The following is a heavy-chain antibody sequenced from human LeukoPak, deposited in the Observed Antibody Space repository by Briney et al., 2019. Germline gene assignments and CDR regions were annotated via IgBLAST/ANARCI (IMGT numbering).Heavy chain of an antibody. Sequence: SETLSLTCTVSGGSIISSSYYWGWIRQPPGKGLEWIGSIYYSGSTYYNPSLKRRATISVDTSKNQFSLKLSSVTAADTAVYYCARHRYGGDSSGYFDYWGQGTLVTVSS. J-gene: IGHJ4*02. CDR3: ARHRYGGDSSGYFDY. V-gene: IGHV4-39*01. D-gene: IGHD3-22*01. CDR2: IYYSGST. CDR1: GGSIISSSYY.